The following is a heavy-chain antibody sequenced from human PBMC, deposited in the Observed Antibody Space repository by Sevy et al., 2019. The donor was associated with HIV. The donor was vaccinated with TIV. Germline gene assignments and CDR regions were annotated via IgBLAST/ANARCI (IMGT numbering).Heavy chain of an antibody. V-gene: IGHV3-7*03. CDR1: GFTFSNAW. J-gene: IGHJ4*02. CDR3: ARDSGQPFHY. CDR2: IKRDGSDK. Sequence: GGSLRLSCAASGFTFSNAWMSWVRQAPGKGLEWAANIKRDGSDKYYLDSLKGRFTISRDNTQNLVYLQMNSLRAEDTAVYYCARDSGQPFHYWGQGALVTVSS.